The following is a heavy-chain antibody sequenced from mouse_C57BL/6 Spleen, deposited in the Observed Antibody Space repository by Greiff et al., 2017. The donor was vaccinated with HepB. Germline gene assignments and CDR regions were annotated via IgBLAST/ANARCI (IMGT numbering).Heavy chain of an antibody. CDR2: IYYSGTI. Sequence: EVKLMESGPGLVKPSQTVFLTCTVTGISITTGNYRWSWIRQFPGNKLEWIGYIYYSGTITYNPSLTSRTTITRDTPKNQFFLEMNSLTAEDTATYYCARVLYDGYYGYFDYWGQGTTLTVSS. J-gene: IGHJ2*01. V-gene: IGHV3-5*01. CDR1: GISITTGNYR. D-gene: IGHD2-3*01. CDR3: ARVLYDGYYGYFDY.